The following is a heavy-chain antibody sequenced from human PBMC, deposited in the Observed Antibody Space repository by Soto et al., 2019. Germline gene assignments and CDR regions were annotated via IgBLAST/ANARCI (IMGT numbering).Heavy chain of an antibody. CDR3: ARDREQWLVGYYFDY. CDR2: IWYDGSNI. V-gene: IGHV3-33*01. J-gene: IGHJ4*02. D-gene: IGHD6-19*01. Sequence: GGSLRLSCAASGFTFSRYGMHWVRQAPGRGLEWVAVIWYDGSNIYYADSVKGRFTVSRDNSKDTLDLQMNSLRAEDTAVYYCARDREQWLVGYYFDYWGQGTLVTVSS. CDR1: GFTFSRYG.